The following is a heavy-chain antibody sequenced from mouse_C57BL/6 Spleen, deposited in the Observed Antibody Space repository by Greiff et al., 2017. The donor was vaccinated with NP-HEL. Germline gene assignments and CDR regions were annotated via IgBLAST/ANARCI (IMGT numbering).Heavy chain of an antibody. CDR1: GYTFTDYE. CDR3: TRSGYSNPSWFAY. J-gene: IGHJ3*01. Sequence: QVQLQQSGAELVRPGASVTLSCKASGYTFTDYEMHWVKQTPVHGLEWIGAIDPETGGTAYNQKFKGKAILTADQSSSTAYMELRSLTSEDSAVYYCTRSGYSNPSWFAYWGQGTLVTVSA. D-gene: IGHD2-5*01. V-gene: IGHV1-15*01. CDR2: IDPETGGT.